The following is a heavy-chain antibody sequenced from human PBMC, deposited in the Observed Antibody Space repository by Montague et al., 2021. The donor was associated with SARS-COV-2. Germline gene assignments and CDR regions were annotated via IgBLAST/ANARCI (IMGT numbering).Heavy chain of an antibody. CDR3: AASGRGGYSNPFHL. V-gene: IGHV4-31*03. D-gene: IGHD4-11*01. J-gene: IGHJ1*01. Sequence: TLSLTCTVSGDSITSGGYFWNWIRQHPGKGLEYIGAISYSGSTYYNPSLTSRVSISMDTSKNAFSLSLHSVTAADTAVSFCAASGRGGYSNPFHLWGRGTLVTVSS. CDR1: GDSITSGGYF. CDR2: ISYSGST.